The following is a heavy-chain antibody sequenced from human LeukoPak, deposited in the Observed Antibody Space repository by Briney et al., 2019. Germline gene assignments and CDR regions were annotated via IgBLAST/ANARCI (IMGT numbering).Heavy chain of an antibody. D-gene: IGHD6-19*01. Sequence: GGSLRRYCAASGFTFSSYAMNWVRQAPGKGLEWVSTIRSSGGSTYYADSVKGRFTISRDNSKNTLYLQMNSLRAEDTAVYYCAKTYSSGWYPDYWGQGTLVTVSS. CDR2: IRSSGGST. J-gene: IGHJ4*02. V-gene: IGHV3-23*01. CDR1: GFTFSSYA. CDR3: AKTYSSGWYPDY.